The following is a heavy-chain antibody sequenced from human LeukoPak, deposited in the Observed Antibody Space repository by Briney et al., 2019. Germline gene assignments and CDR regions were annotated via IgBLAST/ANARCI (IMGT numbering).Heavy chain of an antibody. CDR1: GYTFTSYY. CDR2: INPSGGST. Sequence: ASVKVSCKASGYTFTSYYMHWVRQAPGQGLEWMGIINPSGGSTSYAQKFQGRVTMTRDTPTSTVYMELSSLRSEDTAVYYCAIELGYSSSWYGTFDYWGQGTLVTVSS. D-gene: IGHD6-13*01. J-gene: IGHJ4*02. CDR3: AIELGYSSSWYGTFDY. V-gene: IGHV1-46*01.